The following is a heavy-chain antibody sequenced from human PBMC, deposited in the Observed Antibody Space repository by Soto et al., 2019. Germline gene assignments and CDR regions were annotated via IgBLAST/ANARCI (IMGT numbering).Heavy chain of an antibody. V-gene: IGHV4-30-4*01. Sequence: RKPPGKGLERIGYIYYSGSTYYNPSLKSRVTISVDRSKNQFSLKLSSVTAADTAVYYCARTEKTYVWGCYRYRSIWFDPWGQGTLVTVSS. D-gene: IGHD3-16*02. CDR3: ARTEKTYVWGCYRYRSIWFDP. J-gene: IGHJ5*02. CDR2: IYYSGST.